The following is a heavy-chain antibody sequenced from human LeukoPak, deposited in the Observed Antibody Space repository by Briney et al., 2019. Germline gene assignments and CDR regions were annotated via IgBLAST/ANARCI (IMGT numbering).Heavy chain of an antibody. D-gene: IGHD6-6*01. J-gene: IGHJ4*02. CDR2: INPNSVGT. V-gene: IGHV1-2*02. Sequence: GASVKVSCKASGYTFTGYYMHCVRQAPGQGLEWMGWINPNSVGTNYAQKFQGRVTMTRDTSSSTAYMELSRLRSDDTAVYYCARDQGSSGADWGQGTLVTVSS. CDR1: GYTFTGYY. CDR3: ARDQGSSGAD.